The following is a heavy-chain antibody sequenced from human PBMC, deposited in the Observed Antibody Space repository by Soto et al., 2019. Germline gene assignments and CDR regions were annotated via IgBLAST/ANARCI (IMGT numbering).Heavy chain of an antibody. V-gene: IGHV1-69*01. CDR3: ARLHSHGTYGMDV. Sequence: QMHLVQSGAEVKKPGSSVKVSCKASGGSFTYTLSWVRQAPGQGLEWMGGIIPIFGTTNYAQKLQGRVTITADESTKTAYMELNTLRSEDTAVYYCARLHSHGTYGMDVWGQGTTVTVSS. J-gene: IGHJ6*02. D-gene: IGHD5-18*01. CDR1: GGSFTYT. CDR2: IIPIFGTT.